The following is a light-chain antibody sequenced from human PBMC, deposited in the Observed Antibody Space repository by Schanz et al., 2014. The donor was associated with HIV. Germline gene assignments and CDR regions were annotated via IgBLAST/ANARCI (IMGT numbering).Light chain of an antibody. Sequence: QLVLTQSPSASASLGASVKLTCTLDSGHRTYVIAWHQQQPEKGPRYLMNLNSDGSHSKGDGIPDRFSGSSSGAERYLTISSLQSDDEADYYCQTWATGIVVFGGGTKLTVL. CDR3: QTWATGIVV. J-gene: IGLJ2*01. CDR2: LNSDGSH. V-gene: IGLV4-69*02. CDR1: SGHRTYV.